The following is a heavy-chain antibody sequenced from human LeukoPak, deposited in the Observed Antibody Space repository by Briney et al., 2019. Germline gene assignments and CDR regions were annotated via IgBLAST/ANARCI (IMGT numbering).Heavy chain of an antibody. D-gene: IGHD2-2*01. CDR3: ARPYCHTTSCFAPAGYDGVDV. V-gene: IGHV3-33*07. J-gene: IGHJ6*02. CDR1: GFTFSNYG. Sequence: GGSLRLSCAASGFTFSNYGMYWVRQAPGKGLEWVGVIWYDGSNKYYADSVKGRFTISRDNSNNTLYLQMNNLRAEDAAVYYCARPYCHTTSCFAPAGYDGVDVWGQGTTVTVSS. CDR2: IWYDGSNK.